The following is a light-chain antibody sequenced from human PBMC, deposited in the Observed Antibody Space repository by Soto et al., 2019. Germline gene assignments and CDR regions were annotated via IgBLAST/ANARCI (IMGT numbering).Light chain of an antibody. J-gene: IGLJ1*01. V-gene: IGLV7-46*01. Sequence: QAVLTQEPSLTVSPGGTVTLTCGSSTGAVATGHYAYWFHQKPGQAPRPLIYDTYNRFSWTPARFSGSLLGGKAALTLSGAQPEDEAHFYCLLFSGGYVFGPGTKVTVL. CDR2: DTY. CDR1: TGAVATGHY. CDR3: LLFSGGYV.